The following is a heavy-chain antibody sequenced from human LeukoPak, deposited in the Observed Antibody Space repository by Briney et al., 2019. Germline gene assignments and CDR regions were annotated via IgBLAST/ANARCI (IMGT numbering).Heavy chain of an antibody. D-gene: IGHD2-8*01. Sequence: GSLRLSCVASGFSFSTYNMNWVRQAPGQALEWVSSITSSGRKIYYIDSVKGRFTISRDNAEKSLYLQMDNLRAEDTAVYYCARDPYNGAYGDFYFYYMDAWGKGTTVTVSS. CDR3: ARDPYNGAYGDFYFYYMDA. CDR2: ITSSGRKI. V-gene: IGHV3-21*01. CDR1: GFSFSTYN. J-gene: IGHJ6*03.